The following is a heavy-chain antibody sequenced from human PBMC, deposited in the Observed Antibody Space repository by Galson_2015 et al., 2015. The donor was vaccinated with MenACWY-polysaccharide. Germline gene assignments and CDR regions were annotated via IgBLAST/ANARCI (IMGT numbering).Heavy chain of an antibody. CDR3: ARDTGVSRTDDWSFDL. Sequence: WMHWVRQAPGKGLEWVADIKQDGSEEYYVDSVKGRFAISRDNARNSLYLQMNSLRAEDTAVYFCARDTGVSRTDDWSFDLWGRGSQVTVSS. D-gene: IGHD1-7*01. V-gene: IGHV3-7*01. CDR2: IKQDGSEE. J-gene: IGHJ2*01. CDR1: W.